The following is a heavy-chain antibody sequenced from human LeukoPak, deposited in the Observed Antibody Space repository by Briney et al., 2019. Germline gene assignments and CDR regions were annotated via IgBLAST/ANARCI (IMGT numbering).Heavy chain of an antibody. CDR2: IYYGGST. CDR1: GGSIRGSTYY. D-gene: IGHD3-10*01. V-gene: IGHV4-39*01. CDR3: ARHVFGMVRAYYFDY. J-gene: IGHJ4*02. Sequence: SETLSLTCTVSGGSIRGSTYYWAWIRQPPGKGLEWIGTIYYGGSTEYSPSLKSRVTISVDTPKNQFSLKLSSVTAADTAVYYCARHVFGMVRAYYFDYWGQGTLVTVSS.